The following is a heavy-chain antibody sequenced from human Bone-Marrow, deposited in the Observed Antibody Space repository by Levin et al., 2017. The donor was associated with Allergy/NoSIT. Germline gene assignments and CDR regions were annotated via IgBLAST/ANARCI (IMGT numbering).Heavy chain of an antibody. D-gene: IGHD1-14*01. CDR1: GGSISSSSYY. J-gene: IGHJ4*02. Sequence: SQTLSLTCTVSGGSISSSSYYWGWIRQPPGKGLEWIGSIYYSGSTYYNPSLKSRVTISVDTSKNQFSLKLSSVTAADTAVYYCARLGPEAFDYWGQGTLVTVSS. CDR3: ARLGPEAFDY. V-gene: IGHV4-39*01. CDR2: IYYSGST.